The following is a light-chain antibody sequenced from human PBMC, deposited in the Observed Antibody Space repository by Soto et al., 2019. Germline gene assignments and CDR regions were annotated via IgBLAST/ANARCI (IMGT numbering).Light chain of an antibody. J-gene: IGLJ1*01. V-gene: IGLV2-14*01. CDR2: DVS. Sequence: QSALTQPASVSGSPGQSITISCTGTSSDVGGYNYVSWYQQHPGKAPKFMIYDVSNRPSGVSNRFSGSKSGNTASLTISGLQAEDEADYYCSSYTSSSTLIFGTGTKGTVL. CDR1: SSDVGGYNY. CDR3: SSYTSSSTLI.